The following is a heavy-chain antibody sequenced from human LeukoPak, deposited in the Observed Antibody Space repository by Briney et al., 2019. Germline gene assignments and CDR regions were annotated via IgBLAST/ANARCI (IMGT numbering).Heavy chain of an antibody. Sequence: SVKVSSKASGGTFSSYAISWVRQAPGQGLEWMGGIIPIFGTANYAQKFQGRVTITADESTSTAYMELSSLRSEDTAVYYCARGVNRITIFVWFDPWGQGTLVTVSS. CDR3: ARGVNRITIFVWFDP. J-gene: IGHJ5*02. V-gene: IGHV1-69*01. D-gene: IGHD3-3*01. CDR2: IIPIFGTA. CDR1: GGTFSSYA.